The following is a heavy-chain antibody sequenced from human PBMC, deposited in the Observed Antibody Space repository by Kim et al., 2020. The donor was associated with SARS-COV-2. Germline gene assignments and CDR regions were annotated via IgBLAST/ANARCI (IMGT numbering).Heavy chain of an antibody. Sequence: GSTYYTPSLKSRVTISVDTSKNQFSLKLSSVTAADTAVYYCARQGGYFDYWGQGTLVTVSS. J-gene: IGHJ4*02. V-gene: IGHV4-39*01. CDR3: ARQGGYFDY. CDR2: GST.